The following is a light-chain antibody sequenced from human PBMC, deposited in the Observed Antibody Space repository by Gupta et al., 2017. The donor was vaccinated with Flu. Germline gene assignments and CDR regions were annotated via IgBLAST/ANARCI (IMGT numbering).Light chain of an antibody. CDR2: GAS. CDR1: HSISSTY. V-gene: IGKV3-20*01. CDR3: QHNCSTLRT. J-gene: IGKJ1*01. Sequence: GTVSMSPGERATLSCRDSHSISSTYLAWYQQKPGQAPKLLIYGASSRATGIPDRFSGSGSGTDFTLTISSLEPEDFAIYYCQHNCSTLRTFGQGTKVEIK.